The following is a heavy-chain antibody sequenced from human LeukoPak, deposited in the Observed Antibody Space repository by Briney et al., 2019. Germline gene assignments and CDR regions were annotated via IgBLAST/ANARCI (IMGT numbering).Heavy chain of an antibody. CDR1: GFIFSHYG. CDR3: ARDLTGTTSGAFDI. V-gene: IGHV3-33*01. J-gene: IGHJ3*02. CDR2: IWYDGSNK. D-gene: IGHD1-20*01. Sequence: GRSLRLSCAASGFIFSHYGMHWVRQAPGKGLEWVAVIWYDGSNKYYADSVKGRFTISRDNSKNTLYLQMNSLRAEDTAVYYCARDLTGTTSGAFDIWGQGTMVTVSS.